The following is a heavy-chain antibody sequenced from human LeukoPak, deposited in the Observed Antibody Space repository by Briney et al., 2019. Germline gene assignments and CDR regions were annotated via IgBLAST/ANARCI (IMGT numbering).Heavy chain of an antibody. CDR2: IYYSGST. CDR3: ARVRGYYYDSSGYYYVPTLLDY. J-gene: IGHJ4*02. Sequence: PSQTLSLTCTASGGFISSGGYYWSWIRQHPGKGLEWIGYIYYSGSTYYNPSLKSRVTISVDTSKNQFSLKLSSVTAADTAVYYCARVRGYYYDSSGYYYVPTLLDYWGQGTLVTVSS. CDR1: GGFISSGGYY. V-gene: IGHV4-31*03. D-gene: IGHD3-22*01.